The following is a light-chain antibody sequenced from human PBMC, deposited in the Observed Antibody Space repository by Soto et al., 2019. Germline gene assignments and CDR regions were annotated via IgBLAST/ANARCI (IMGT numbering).Light chain of an antibody. CDR3: QKYDSAPWT. Sequence: IVMTQSPDSLAVSLGERATINCKSSRSLYFGSSNRDYLAWYKHKPGQPPQLLVYWASTRESGVPDRFSGSGSGTDFTLTISSLQPEDVAVYYCQKYDSAPWTFGQGTKVEIK. V-gene: IGKV4-1*01. J-gene: IGKJ1*01. CDR1: RSLYFGSSNRDY. CDR2: WAS.